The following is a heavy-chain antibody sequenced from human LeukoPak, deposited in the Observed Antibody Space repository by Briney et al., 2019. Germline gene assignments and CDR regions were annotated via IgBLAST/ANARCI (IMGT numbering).Heavy chain of an antibody. J-gene: IGHJ6*02. CDR2: INDYTGDT. CDR3: ARGRIAKIVVVHSFTYGMDV. CDR1: GGSFTDYF. D-gene: IGHD3-22*01. V-gene: IGHV4-34*01. Sequence: PSETLSLTCTVFGGSFTDYFWTWIRHSPGKGLEWIGEINDYTGDTKYNPSLNSRVSISLEKSKSPLSLELRSVTAADTAVYYCARGRIAKIVVVHSFTYGMDVWGQGTTVTVSS.